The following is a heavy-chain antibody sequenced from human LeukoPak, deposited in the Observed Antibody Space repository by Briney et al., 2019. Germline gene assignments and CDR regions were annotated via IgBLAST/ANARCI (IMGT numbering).Heavy chain of an antibody. CDR2: IWYDGSNK. CDR3: ASSKTVFGVVMRFDP. V-gene: IGHV3-33*01. Sequence: GGSLRLSCAASGFTFSSYAMHWVRQAPGKGLEWVAVIWYDGSNKYYADSVKGRFTISRDNSKNTLYLQMNSLRAEDTAVYYCASSKTVFGVVMRFDPWGQGTLVTVSS. J-gene: IGHJ5*02. CDR1: GFTFSSYA. D-gene: IGHD3-3*01.